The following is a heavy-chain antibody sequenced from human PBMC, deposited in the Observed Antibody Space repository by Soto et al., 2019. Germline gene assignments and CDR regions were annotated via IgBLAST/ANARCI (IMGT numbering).Heavy chain of an antibody. Sequence: GGSLRLSCAASGFAFNTYWMHWVRQAPGKGLVWVSRINGDGSSTNYADSVKGRFTISRDNAKDALYLQMNSLRAEDTAVYYCERDRNWQLDDCWGQGTLVTVSS. V-gene: IGHV3-74*01. CDR1: GFAFNTYW. D-gene: IGHD1-1*01. CDR2: INGDGSST. J-gene: IGHJ4*02. CDR3: ERDRNWQLDDC.